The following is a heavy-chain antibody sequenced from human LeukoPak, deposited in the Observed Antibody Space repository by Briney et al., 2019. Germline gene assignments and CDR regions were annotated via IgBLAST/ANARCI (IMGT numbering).Heavy chain of an antibody. J-gene: IGHJ6*02. V-gene: IGHV4-30-4*01. CDR2: IYYSGST. D-gene: IGHD1-26*01. CDR1: GGSISSGDSY. CDR3: ARVAESPSYGMDV. Sequence: PSETLSLTCTVSGGSISSGDSYWSWIRQPPGKGLEWIGYIYYSGSTYYNPSLRSRVTISVDTSKNQFSLKLSSVTAADTAVYYCARVAESPSYGMDVWGQGTTVTVSS.